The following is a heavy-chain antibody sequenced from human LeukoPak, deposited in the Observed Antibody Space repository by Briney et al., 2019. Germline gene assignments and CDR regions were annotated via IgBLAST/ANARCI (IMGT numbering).Heavy chain of an antibody. J-gene: IGHJ3*02. CDR3: ARGGSSGNDYSSFDI. Sequence: GGSLRHSCAASGFTVSSYFMSWVRQAPGKGLEWVSVMHSGGSTLYADSVKGRFTISRHNSKNTLYLQVNSLRAEDTAVYFCARGGSSGNDYSSFDIWGQGTMVTVSS. D-gene: IGHD5-12*01. CDR2: MHSGGST. V-gene: IGHV3-53*04. CDR1: GFTVSSYF.